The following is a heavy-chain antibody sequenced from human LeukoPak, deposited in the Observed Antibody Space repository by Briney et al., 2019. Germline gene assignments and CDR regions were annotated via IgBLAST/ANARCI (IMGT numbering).Heavy chain of an antibody. CDR3: ARQSSWLDY. CDR2: INYSGST. J-gene: IGHJ4*02. Sequence: SETLSLTCTVSGGSISSSSYYWGWIRQPPGKGLEWIGSINYSGSTYYNPSLRSRVTISVDTSKNQFSLKLSSVTAADTAVYYCARQSSWLDYWGQGIPVTVSS. CDR1: GGSISSSSYY. V-gene: IGHV4-39*01. D-gene: IGHD6-13*01.